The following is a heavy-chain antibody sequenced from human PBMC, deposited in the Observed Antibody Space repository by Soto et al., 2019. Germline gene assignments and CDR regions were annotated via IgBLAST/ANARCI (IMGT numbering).Heavy chain of an antibody. CDR3: ARVPPWGNSAGDHYIQHYDS. CDR2: INGGSGNT. Sequence: GASVKVSCKSSGFTFTSYAIHWLRQAPGQRPQWMGWINGGSGNTKYSQDFQGRVTFTRDTFATTAYLELSSLRSEDTAVYYCARVPPWGNSAGDHYIQHYDSWGQGTPVTVSS. D-gene: IGHD3-16*01. V-gene: IGHV1-3*01. J-gene: IGHJ5*01. CDR1: GFTFTSYA.